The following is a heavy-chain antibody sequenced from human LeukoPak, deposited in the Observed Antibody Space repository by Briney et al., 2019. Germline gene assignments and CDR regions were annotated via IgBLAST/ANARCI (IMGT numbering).Heavy chain of an antibody. J-gene: IGHJ3*02. CDR2: IYSGGST. CDR3: ARAYSPSAFDI. Sequence: PGGSLRLSCAASGFTVSSNYMSWVRQAPGKGLEWVSVIYSGGSTYYADSVKGRFTISRDNAKNSLYLQMNSLRAEDTAVYYCARAYSPSAFDIWGQGTMVTVSS. CDR1: GFTVSSNY. D-gene: IGHD6-13*01. V-gene: IGHV3-53*01.